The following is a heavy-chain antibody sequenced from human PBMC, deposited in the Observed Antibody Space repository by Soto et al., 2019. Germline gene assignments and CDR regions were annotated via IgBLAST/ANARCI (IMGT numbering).Heavy chain of an antibody. Sequence: QVQLVQSGAEVKKPGASVTVSCKASGYTFTNYDIHWVRQATGQGLEWMGWMNPDSGNTGQSKQFQGRVTMTRDTPIRTAYMQMSSLRSEDTAVYYCARRGFRRTWFETWGQGTLVTVSS. V-gene: IGHV1-8*01. J-gene: IGHJ5*02. CDR2: MNPDSGNT. CDR1: GYTFTNYD. CDR3: ARRGFRRTWFET.